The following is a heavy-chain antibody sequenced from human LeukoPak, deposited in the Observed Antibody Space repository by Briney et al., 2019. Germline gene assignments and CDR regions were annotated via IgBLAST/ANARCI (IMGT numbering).Heavy chain of an antibody. CDR1: GGSISSGGYY. D-gene: IGHD6-19*01. V-gene: IGHV4-31*03. J-gene: IGHJ5*02. CDR3: AKDRIGGVAVAGKGRWFDP. Sequence: SQTLSLTCTVSGGSISSGGYYWSWIRQHPGKGLEWIGYIYYSGSTYYNPSLKSRVTISVDTSKNQFSLKLSSVTAADTAVYYCAKDRIGGVAVAGKGRWFDPWGQGTLVTVSS. CDR2: IYYSGST.